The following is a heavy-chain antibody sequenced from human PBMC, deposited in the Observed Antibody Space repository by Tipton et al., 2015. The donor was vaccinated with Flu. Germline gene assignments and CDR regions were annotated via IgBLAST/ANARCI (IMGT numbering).Heavy chain of an antibody. Sequence: SLRLSCSASGFTFSRYAMHWVRQAPGKGLEYVSVIDSNGISLYYADSVKGRFTISRDNSNNTLYLQMSSLRPLDTGVYYCAYTYTSRPFWYMDVWSKGTTVTVSS. J-gene: IGHJ6*03. V-gene: IGHV3-64D*08. CDR1: GFTFSRYA. CDR3: AYTYTSRPFWYMDV. D-gene: IGHD3-16*01. CDR2: IDSNGISL.